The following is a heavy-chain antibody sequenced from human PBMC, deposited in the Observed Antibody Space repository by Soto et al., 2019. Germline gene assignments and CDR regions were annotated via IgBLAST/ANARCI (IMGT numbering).Heavy chain of an antibody. Sequence: SGPTLVNPTQTLTLTCTFSGFSLSTSGMCVSWIRQPPGKALEWLALIDWDDDKYYSTSLKTRLTISKDTSKNQVVLTMTNMDPVDTATYYCARMKIAVAGTENNWFDPWGQGTLVTVSS. CDR2: IDWDDDK. CDR1: GFSLSTSGMC. CDR3: ARMKIAVAGTENNWFDP. D-gene: IGHD6-19*01. V-gene: IGHV2-70*01. J-gene: IGHJ5*02.